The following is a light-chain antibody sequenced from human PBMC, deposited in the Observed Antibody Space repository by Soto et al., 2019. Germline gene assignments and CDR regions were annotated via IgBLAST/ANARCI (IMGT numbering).Light chain of an antibody. V-gene: IGLV1-44*01. CDR3: AAWDDSLSGNV. CDR2: SNN. Sequence: QSVLTQPPSASGTPGQRVTISCSGSSSNIGTNTVNWYQQLPGTAPKLLIYSNNQRPSGVPDRFSGSKSGTSASLAISGLQSEDEADYYCAAWDDSLSGNVFGSGTKV. J-gene: IGLJ1*01. CDR1: SSNIGTNT.